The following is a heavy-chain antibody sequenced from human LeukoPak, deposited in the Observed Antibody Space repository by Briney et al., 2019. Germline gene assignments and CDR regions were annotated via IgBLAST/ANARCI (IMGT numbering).Heavy chain of an antibody. D-gene: IGHD2-21*01. V-gene: IGHV3-21*01. CDR1: GFTFSSYS. J-gene: IGHJ3*02. CDR2: ISSSSSYI. Sequence: KPGGSLRLSCAASGFTFSSYSMNWVRQAPGKGLEWVSSISSSSSYIYYADSVKGRFPISRDNAKNSLYLQMNSLRAEDTAVYYCARVVVIAPYDAFDIWGQGTMVTVSS. CDR3: ARVVVIAPYDAFDI.